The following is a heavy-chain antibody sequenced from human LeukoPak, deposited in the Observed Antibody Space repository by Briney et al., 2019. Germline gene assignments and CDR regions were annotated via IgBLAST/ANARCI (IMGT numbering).Heavy chain of an antibody. CDR3: AKDLEEYYHDSSGYVGYFQH. J-gene: IGHJ1*01. D-gene: IGHD3-22*01. CDR2: ISYDGSDK. CDR1: GFTFSNFG. Sequence: GRSLRLSCAASGFTFSNFGMHWVRQAPGEGLEWVAVISYDGSDKYYADSVKGRFTISRDNSKNTLYLQMNSLRAEDTAVYYCAKDLEEYYHDSSGYVGYFQHWGQGTLVTASS. V-gene: IGHV3-30*18.